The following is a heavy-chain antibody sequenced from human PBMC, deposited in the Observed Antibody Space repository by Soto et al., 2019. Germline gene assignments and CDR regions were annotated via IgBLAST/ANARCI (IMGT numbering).Heavy chain of an antibody. J-gene: IGHJ6*02. CDR2: INHSGST. CDR1: GGSFSGYY. Sequence: PSETLSLTCAVYGGSFSGYYWSWIRQPPGKGLEWIGEINHSGSTNYNPSLKSRVTISVDTSKNQFSLKLSSVTAADTAVYYCARGAGSSGWRVYYYYGMDVWGQGTTVTVSS. V-gene: IGHV4-34*01. D-gene: IGHD6-19*01. CDR3: ARGAGSSGWRVYYYYGMDV.